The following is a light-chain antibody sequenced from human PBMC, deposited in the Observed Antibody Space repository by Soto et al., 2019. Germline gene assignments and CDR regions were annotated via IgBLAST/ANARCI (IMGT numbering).Light chain of an antibody. V-gene: IGLV2-14*01. CDR3: SSYTTSSTVA. J-gene: IGLJ2*01. CDR1: SSDIGGYNY. Sequence: QSALTQSACVSGSPGQSSTISCTGTSSDIGGYNYVSWYQQHPDKAPKLMIFEVSNRPSGVSNRFSGSKSGNTASLTISGLLPEDEADYYCSSYTTSSTVAFGGGTKVTVL. CDR2: EVS.